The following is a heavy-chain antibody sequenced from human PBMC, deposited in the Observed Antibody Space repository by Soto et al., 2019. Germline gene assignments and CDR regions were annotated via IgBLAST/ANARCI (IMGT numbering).Heavy chain of an antibody. Sequence: QVQLVESGGGVVQPGRSLRLSCTASGFTFSSYGMHWVRQAPGKGLDWVAVISYDGSNKYYADSVKGRFTISRDNSKNTLYLQMNSLRTEDTAVYYCARRGYCSGANCYWDFDLWGRGTLVTVSS. V-gene: IGHV3-30*03. CDR1: GFTFSSYG. D-gene: IGHD2-15*01. CDR3: ARRGYCSGANCYWDFDL. CDR2: ISYDGSNK. J-gene: IGHJ2*01.